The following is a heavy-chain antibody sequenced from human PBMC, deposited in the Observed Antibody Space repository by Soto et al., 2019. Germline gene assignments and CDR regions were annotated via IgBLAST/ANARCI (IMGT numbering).Heavy chain of an antibody. V-gene: IGHV3-7*03. CDR2: IKQDGSEK. CDR1: GFTFSSYW. D-gene: IGHD3-3*01. Sequence: EVQLVESGGGLVQPGGSLRLSCAASGFTFSSYWMSWVRQAPGKGLEWVANIKQDGSEKYYVDSVKGRFTISRDNAKNSLYLQMNSLRAEDTAVYYCARGGLLYYFWRGYAYWGQGTLVTVSS. J-gene: IGHJ4*02. CDR3: ARGGLLYYFWRGYAY.